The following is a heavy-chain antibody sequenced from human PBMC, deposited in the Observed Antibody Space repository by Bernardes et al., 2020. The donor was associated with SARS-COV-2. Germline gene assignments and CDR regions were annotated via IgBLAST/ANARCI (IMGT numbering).Heavy chain of an antibody. CDR1: GDSISSSRFY. Sequence: SETLSLTCTVSGDSISSSRFYWGWIRQPPGKGLEWIGSIYYNGSTYYNPSLKSRLTIAVDTSKNQFSLKLTSVTAADTAVYYCARKEWFGVTWGQGTLVTVSS. D-gene: IGHD3-10*01. CDR2: IYYNGST. CDR3: ARKEWFGVT. V-gene: IGHV4-39*01. J-gene: IGHJ4*02.